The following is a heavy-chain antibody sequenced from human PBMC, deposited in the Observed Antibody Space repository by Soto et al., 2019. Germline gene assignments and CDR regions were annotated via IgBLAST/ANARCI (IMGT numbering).Heavy chain of an antibody. Sequence: EVQLVESGGGLVKPGGSLRLSCAASGFTFSNAWMNWVRQAPGKGLEWVGRIKSKTDGGTTYYAAPVKGRFTISRDDSKNPLYLQMNSLEPEDTAVYYCTSSYDILTGYYTYYYNGMDVWGPGTTVTVSS. V-gene: IGHV3-15*07. D-gene: IGHD3-9*01. CDR3: TSSYDILTGYYTYYYNGMDV. J-gene: IGHJ6*02. CDR2: IKSKTDGGTT. CDR1: GFTFSNAW.